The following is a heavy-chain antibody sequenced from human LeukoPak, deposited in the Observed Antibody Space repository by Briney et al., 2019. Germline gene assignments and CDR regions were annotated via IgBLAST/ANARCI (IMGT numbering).Heavy chain of an antibody. CDR3: ARDWIAARLEYYFDY. V-gene: IGHV1-2*02. CDR1: GYTFTGYY. D-gene: IGHD6-6*01. J-gene: IGHJ4*02. CDR2: INPNSGGT. Sequence: EASVKVSCKASGYTFTGYYMHWVRQAPGQGLEWMGWINPNSGGTNYAQKFQGRVTMTRDTSISTAYVELSRLRSDDTAVYYCARDWIAARLEYYFDYWGQGTLVTVSS.